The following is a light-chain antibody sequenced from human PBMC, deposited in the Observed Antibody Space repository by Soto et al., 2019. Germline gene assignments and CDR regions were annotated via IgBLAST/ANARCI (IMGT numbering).Light chain of an antibody. Sequence: EIVLTQSPATLSLSPGQRATLSCRARQRVGSYLARYQQKPGQAPRLLIYDASNRATGIPDRFSGSGSGTDFTLTISSLEPEDFAIYYCHQRSNWPRTFGQGTKLEIK. J-gene: IGKJ2*01. CDR2: DAS. CDR3: HQRSNWPRT. CDR1: QRVGSY. V-gene: IGKV3-11*01.